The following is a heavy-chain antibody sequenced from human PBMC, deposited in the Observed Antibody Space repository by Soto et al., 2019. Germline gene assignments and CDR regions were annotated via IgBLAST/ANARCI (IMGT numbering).Heavy chain of an antibody. V-gene: IGHV3-33*01. D-gene: IGHD3-10*01. CDR3: ARGGWFGELFSTGDY. J-gene: IGHJ4*02. CDR1: GFTFSSYG. CDR2: IWYDGSNK. Sequence: QVQLVESGGGVVQPGRSLRLSCAASGFTFSSYGMHWVRQAPGKGLEWVAVIWYDGSNKYYADSVKGRFTISRDNSKNTLYLQMNSLRAEDTAVYYCARGGWFGELFSTGDYWGQGTLVTVSS.